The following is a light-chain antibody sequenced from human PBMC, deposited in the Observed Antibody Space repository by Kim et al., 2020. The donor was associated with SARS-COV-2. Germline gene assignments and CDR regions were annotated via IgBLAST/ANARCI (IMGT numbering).Light chain of an antibody. CDR3: QQYGSSSGT. J-gene: IGKJ4*01. Sequence: EIVLTQSPGTLSLSPGERATLSCRASQSVSSSSLAWYKQKAGQAPRLLIFGASNRATGIPDRFGGSGSGTDFTLTISRLEPEDFAVYYCQQYGSSSGTFGGGTKVDIK. CDR2: GAS. V-gene: IGKV3-20*01. CDR1: QSVSSSS.